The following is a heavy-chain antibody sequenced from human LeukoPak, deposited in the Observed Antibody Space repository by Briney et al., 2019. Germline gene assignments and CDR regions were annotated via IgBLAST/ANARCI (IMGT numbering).Heavy chain of an antibody. V-gene: IGHV1-2*02. J-gene: IGHJ3*02. D-gene: IGHD3-22*01. Sequence: GASVKVSCKASGYTSTGYYMHWVRQAPGQGLEWMGWINPNSGGTNYAQKFQGRVTMTRDTSISTAYMELSRLRSDDTAVYYCATDPYYYDSSGYYYVQAFDIWGQGTMVSVSS. CDR3: ATDPYYYDSSGYYYVQAFDI. CDR1: GYTSTGYY. CDR2: INPNSGGT.